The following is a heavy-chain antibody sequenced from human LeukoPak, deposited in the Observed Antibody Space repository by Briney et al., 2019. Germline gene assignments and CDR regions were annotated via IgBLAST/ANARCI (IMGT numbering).Heavy chain of an antibody. CDR3: ARVYYDFWSGYRRAYYFDY. V-gene: IGHV1-2*02. CDR2: INPNSGGT. Sequence: ASVKVSCKASGYTFTGYYMHWVRQAPGQGLEWMGWINPNSGGTNYAQKFQGRVTMTRDTSISTAYMELSRLRSDDTAVYYCARVYYDFWSGYRRAYYFDYWGQGTLVTVSS. J-gene: IGHJ4*02. CDR1: GYTFTGYY. D-gene: IGHD3-3*01.